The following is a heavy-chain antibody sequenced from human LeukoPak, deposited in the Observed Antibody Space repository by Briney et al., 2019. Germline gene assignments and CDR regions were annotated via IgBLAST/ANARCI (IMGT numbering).Heavy chain of an antibody. CDR1: GFTLSNYW. CDR2: IKQDESEK. V-gene: IGHV3-7*03. D-gene: IGHD6-13*01. CDR3: ASVKGSGSSSWYSRYYFDY. Sequence: GGSLRLSCAASGFTLSNYWMSWVRQAPGKGLEWVANIKQDESEKYYVDSVKGRFTISRDNAKNSLYLQMSSLRAEDTAVYYCASVKGSGSSSWYSRYYFDYWGQGTLVTVSS. J-gene: IGHJ4*02.